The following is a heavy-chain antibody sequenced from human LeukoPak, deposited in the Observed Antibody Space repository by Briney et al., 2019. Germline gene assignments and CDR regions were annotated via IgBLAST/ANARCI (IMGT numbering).Heavy chain of an antibody. CDR1: GGSISGFY. D-gene: IGHD2-21*01. V-gene: IGHV4-59*01. CDR2: IYYSGRT. Sequence: SETLSLTCTVSGGSISGFYWSWIRQPPGKGLEWSGYIYYSGRTSYNPSLKSRVTISVDTSKNQFSLNLTSVTAADTAVYYCARVGPCGGDCSGTFDYWGRGTLVTVSS. CDR3: ARVGPCGGDCSGTFDY. J-gene: IGHJ4*02.